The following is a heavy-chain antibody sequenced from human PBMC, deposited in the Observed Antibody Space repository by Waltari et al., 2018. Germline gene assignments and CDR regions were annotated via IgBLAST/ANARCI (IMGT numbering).Heavy chain of an antibody. J-gene: IGHJ4*02. CDR3: ARVPRWLQSPFDY. CDR2: INHSGST. D-gene: IGHD5-12*01. V-gene: IGHV4-34*01. CDR1: GGSFSGSY. Sequence: QVQLQQWGAGLLKPSETLSLTCAVYGGSFSGSYWSWIRQPPGKGLEWIGEINHSGSTNYNPSLKSRGTISVDTSKNQFSLKLSAVTAADTAVYYCARVPRWLQSPFDYWGQGTLVTVSS.